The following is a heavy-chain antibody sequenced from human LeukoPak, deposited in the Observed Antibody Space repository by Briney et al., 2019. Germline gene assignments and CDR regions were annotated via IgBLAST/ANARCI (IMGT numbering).Heavy chain of an antibody. Sequence: SETLSLTCAVYGGSFSGYYWSWIRQPPGKGLEWIGEINHSGSTNYNPSLKSRVTISVDTSKNQFSLKLSSVTAADPAVYYCERGDIVVVPAARVYYYYMDVWGKGTTVTVSS. V-gene: IGHV4-34*01. CDR1: GGSFSGYY. CDR2: INHSGST. D-gene: IGHD2-2*01. J-gene: IGHJ6*03. CDR3: ERGDIVVVPAARVYYYYMDV.